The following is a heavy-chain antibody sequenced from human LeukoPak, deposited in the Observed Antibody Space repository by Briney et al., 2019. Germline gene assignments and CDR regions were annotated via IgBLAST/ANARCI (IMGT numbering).Heavy chain of an antibody. V-gene: IGHV4-39*07. CDR1: GGSISSCTYS. D-gene: IGHD1-1*01. CDR2: FSCSGST. CDR3: ARDWNRYAY. J-gene: IGHJ4*02. Sequence: PSETLSLTCSVSGGSISSCTYSWGWIRQPPGKGLEWIGSFSCSGSTYYNPSLKSRVTVSVDTSKSQFSLYMDSVTAADTAVYYCARDWNRYAYWGQGTLVTVSS.